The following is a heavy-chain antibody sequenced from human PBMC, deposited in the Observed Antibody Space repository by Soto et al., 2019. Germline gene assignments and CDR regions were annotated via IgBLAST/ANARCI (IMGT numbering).Heavy chain of an antibody. D-gene: IGHD6-13*01. J-gene: IGHJ6*02. CDR3: ARXLQQLVLTAYYYYGMDV. Sequence: GGSLRLSCAASGFTFSSYSMNWVRQAPGKGLEWVSSISSSSSYIYYADSVKGRFTISRDNAKNSLYLQMNSLRAEDTAVYYCARXLQQLVLTAYYYYGMDVWGQGTTVTVSS. V-gene: IGHV3-21*01. CDR1: GFTFSSYS. CDR2: ISSSSSYI.